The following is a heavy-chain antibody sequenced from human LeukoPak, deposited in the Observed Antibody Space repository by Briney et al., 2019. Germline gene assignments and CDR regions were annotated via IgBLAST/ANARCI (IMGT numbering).Heavy chain of an antibody. J-gene: IGHJ4*02. CDR3: TRKRGNPDY. V-gene: IGHV3-30*02. CDR1: GFSFSSSG. CDR2: IRYDGSNK. D-gene: IGHD7-27*01. Sequence: GGSLRLSCAASGFSFSSSGMHWVRQAPGKGPEWVAFIRYDGSNKYYADSVKGRFTISRDNSKNTLYLQMNSLRAEDTAVYYCTRKRGNPDYWGQGTLVTVSS.